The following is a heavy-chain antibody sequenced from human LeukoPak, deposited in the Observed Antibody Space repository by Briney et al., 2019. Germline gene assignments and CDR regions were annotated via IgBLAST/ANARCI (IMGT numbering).Heavy chain of an antibody. CDR2: ISAYNGNT. CDR3: ARGCSLWFGEYNWFDP. CDR1: GYTFTSYG. J-gene: IGHJ5*02. D-gene: IGHD3-10*01. Sequence: GASVKVSCKASGYTFTSYGISWVRQAPGLGLEWMGWISAYNGNTNYAQKLQGRVTMTRDTSTSTVYMELSSLRSEDTAVYYCARGCSLWFGEYNWFDPWGQGTLVTVSS. V-gene: IGHV1-18*01.